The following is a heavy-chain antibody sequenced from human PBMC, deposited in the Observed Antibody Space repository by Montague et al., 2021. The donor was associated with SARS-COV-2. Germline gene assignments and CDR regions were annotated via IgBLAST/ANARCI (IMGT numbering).Heavy chain of an antibody. V-gene: IGHV4-59*12. CDR1: GPGTGSWN. J-gene: IGHJ3*02. Sequence: SETLSLTCPVPGPGTGSWNSGSGRKSTRLNSSHQKISYAFFSLNNNYNPSLKSRVTISVDTSKNQLSLKLSSVTAADTAVYYCARARITMIVVVNAFDIWGQGTMVTVSS. D-gene: IGHD3-22*01. CDR2: AFFSLNN. CDR3: ARARITMIVVVNAFDI.